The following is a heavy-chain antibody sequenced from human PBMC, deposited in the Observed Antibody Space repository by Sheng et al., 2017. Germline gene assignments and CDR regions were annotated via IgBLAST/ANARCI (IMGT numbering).Heavy chain of an antibody. D-gene: IGHD3-10*01. Sequence: EVQLLESGGGLVQPGGPVRLSCAASGFTFSSYAMSWVRQAPGKGLEWVSAISGSGGSTYYADSVKGRFTISRDNSKNTLYLQMNSLRAEDTAVYYCAKMGLRAYYYGSGADYWGQGTLVTVSS. J-gene: IGHJ4*02. V-gene: IGHV3-23*01. CDR3: AKMGLRAYYYGSGADY. CDR1: GFTFSSYA. CDR2: ISGSGGST.